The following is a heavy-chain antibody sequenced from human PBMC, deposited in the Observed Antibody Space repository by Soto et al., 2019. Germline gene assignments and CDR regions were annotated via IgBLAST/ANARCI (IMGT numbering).Heavy chain of an antibody. CDR2: IYGGGST. V-gene: IGHV3-53*01. Sequence: GGSLRLSCAASGFTVSSNYMSWVRQAPGKGLEWVSVIYGGGSTYYADSVKGRFTISRDNSKNTLYLQMNSLRAEDTAVYYCARDWAGTTQFDYWGQGTLVTVS. CDR1: GFTVSSNY. J-gene: IGHJ4*02. CDR3: ARDWAGTTQFDY. D-gene: IGHD4-17*01.